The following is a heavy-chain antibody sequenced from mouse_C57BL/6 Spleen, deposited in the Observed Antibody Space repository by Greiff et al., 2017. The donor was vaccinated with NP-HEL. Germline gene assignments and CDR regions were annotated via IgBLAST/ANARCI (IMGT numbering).Heavy chain of an antibody. CDR2: IDPENGDT. Sequence: VQLQQSGAELVRPGASVKLSCTASGFNIKDDYMHWVKQRPEQGLEWIGWIDPENGDTEYASKFQGKATITADTSSNTAYLQLSSLTSEDTAVYYCTTAGRGYYFDYRGQGTTLTVSS. V-gene: IGHV14-4*01. D-gene: IGHD4-1*01. J-gene: IGHJ2*01. CDR3: TTAGRGYYFDY. CDR1: GFNIKDDY.